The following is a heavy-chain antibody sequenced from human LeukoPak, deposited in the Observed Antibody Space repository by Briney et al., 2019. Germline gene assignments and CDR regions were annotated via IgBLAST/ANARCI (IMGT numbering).Heavy chain of an antibody. V-gene: IGHV4-59*08. D-gene: IGHD6-6*01. J-gene: IGHJ4*02. Sequence: SETLSLTCTVSGGSISSFYWSWIRQPPGKGLEWIGYIYYSGSTNYNPSLKSRVTISVDTSKNQFSLKLSSVTAADTAVYYCARRYSSSGYFDYWGQGTLVTVSS. CDR2: IYYSGST. CDR1: GGSISSFY. CDR3: ARRYSSSGYFDY.